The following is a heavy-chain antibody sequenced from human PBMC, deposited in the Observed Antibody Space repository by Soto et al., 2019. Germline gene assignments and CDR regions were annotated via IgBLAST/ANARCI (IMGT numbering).Heavy chain of an antibody. CDR1: GFSFGSYA. CDR2: IGGYGHTT. V-gene: IGHV3-23*01. Sequence: EVQLLESGGGLVQPGGSLRLSCAASGFSFGSYAMTWVRQAPGKGLEWVSSIGGYGHTTHYAEFVQGRFIISRDDSKKTMDLQMNSLRVEDTAVYYCVKGGPTVMYFDHWGQGNLVSVSS. J-gene: IGHJ4*02. D-gene: IGHD4-17*01. CDR3: VKGGPTVMYFDH.